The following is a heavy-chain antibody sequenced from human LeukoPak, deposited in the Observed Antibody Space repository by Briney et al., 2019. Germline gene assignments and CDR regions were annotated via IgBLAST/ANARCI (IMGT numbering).Heavy chain of an antibody. J-gene: IGHJ6*02. D-gene: IGHD2-2*02. CDR1: GGSFSGYY. CDR2: INHSGST. CDR3: ARVPPYCSSTSCYRPSYYYYYGMDV. V-gene: IGHV4-34*01. Sequence: PSETLSLTCAVSGGSFSGYYWSWIRQPPGKGLEWIGDINHSGSTNYNPTLKSRVTISIATSKNQFSLKLSSVTAADTAVYYCARVPPYCSSTSCYRPSYYYYYGMDVWGQGNTGTVSS.